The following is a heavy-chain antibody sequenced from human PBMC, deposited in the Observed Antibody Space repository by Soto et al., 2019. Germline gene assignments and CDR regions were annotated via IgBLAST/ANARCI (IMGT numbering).Heavy chain of an antibody. D-gene: IGHD3-10*01. V-gene: IGHV1-3*01. CDR2: INAGNGNT. Sequence: QVQLVQSGAEVKKPGASVKVSCKASGYTFTSYAMHWVRQAPGQRLEWMGWINAGNGNTKYSQKFQGRVTITRDTSASTAYMELSSLRSEDTAVYYCARVIFFAPSGSHNFDYWGQGTLVTVSS. J-gene: IGHJ4*02. CDR1: GYTFTSYA. CDR3: ARVIFFAPSGSHNFDY.